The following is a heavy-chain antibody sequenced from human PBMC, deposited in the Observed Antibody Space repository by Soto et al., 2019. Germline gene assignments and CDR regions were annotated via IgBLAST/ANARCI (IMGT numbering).Heavy chain of an antibody. CDR3: ARSHTTREDYYYYGMDV. J-gene: IGHJ6*02. CDR2: INPSGGST. CDR1: GYTFTSYY. V-gene: IGHV1-46*01. D-gene: IGHD1-26*01. Sequence: VASVKVSCKASGYTFTSYYMHWVRQAPGQGLEWMGIINPSGGSTSYTQKFQGRVTMTRDTSTSTVYMELSSLRSEDTAVYYCARSHTTREDYYYYGMDVWGQGTTVTVSS.